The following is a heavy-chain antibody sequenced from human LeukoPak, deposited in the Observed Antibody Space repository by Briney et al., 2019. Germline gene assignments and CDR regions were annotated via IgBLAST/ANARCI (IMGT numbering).Heavy chain of an antibody. J-gene: IGHJ4*02. Sequence: ASVKVSCKASGYTFTSYGISWVRQAPGQGLEWMGWISAYNGNTNYAQKLQGRVTMTTDTSTSTAYMELRSLRSDDTAVYYCARGIASMYYYDSSGVGYWGQGTLVTVSS. CDR2: ISAYNGNT. D-gene: IGHD3-22*01. CDR1: GYTFTSYG. V-gene: IGHV1-18*01. CDR3: ARGIASMYYYDSSGVGY.